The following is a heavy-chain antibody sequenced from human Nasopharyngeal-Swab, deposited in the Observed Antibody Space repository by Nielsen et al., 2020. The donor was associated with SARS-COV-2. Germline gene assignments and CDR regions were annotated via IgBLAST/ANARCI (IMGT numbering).Heavy chain of an antibody. CDR3: AARLWSFWFDY. CDR2: FDPEDGEK. Sequence: ASVKVSCKVSGYTLPEVAIHWVRQAPGKGPEWMGGFDPEDGEKIYAQKFQGRVTITVHSSTDTAYMELRSLRSEDTATYYCAARLWSFWFDYWGQGTLVTVSS. D-gene: IGHD4/OR15-4a*01. V-gene: IGHV1-24*01. CDR1: GYTLPEVA. J-gene: IGHJ4*02.